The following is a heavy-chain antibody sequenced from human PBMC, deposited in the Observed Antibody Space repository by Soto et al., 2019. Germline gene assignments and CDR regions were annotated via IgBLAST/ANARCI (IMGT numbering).Heavy chain of an antibody. Sequence: SVKVSCKASSGAFISYAISWVRQGTGQGLEWMGGIIPIFGTANYAQKFQGRVTITADESTSTAYMELSSLRSEDTAVYYCARGITIFGVVPYCFDYWGQRTLVTVSS. J-gene: IGHJ4*02. V-gene: IGHV1-69*13. CDR2: IIPIFGTA. CDR3: ARGITIFGVVPYCFDY. D-gene: IGHD3-3*01. CDR1: SGAFISYA.